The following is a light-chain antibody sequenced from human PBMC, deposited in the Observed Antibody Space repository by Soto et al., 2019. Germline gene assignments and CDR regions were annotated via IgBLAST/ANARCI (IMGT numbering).Light chain of an antibody. Sequence: DTQMTQSPHSLSASVGDRVTITCRASQGIGNSLAWYQQKPGTVPKLLIYSASTLQSGVPSRFSGSGSGTDFTLTISSLQPEDVAAYYCQKYNTVPATFGQGTRLEIK. CDR3: QKYNTVPAT. CDR1: QGIGNS. J-gene: IGKJ5*01. CDR2: SAS. V-gene: IGKV1-27*01.